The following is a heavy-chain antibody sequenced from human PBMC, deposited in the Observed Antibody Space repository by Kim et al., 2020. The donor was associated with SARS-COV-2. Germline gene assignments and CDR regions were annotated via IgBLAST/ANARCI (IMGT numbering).Heavy chain of an antibody. CDR1: GFTFSSYS. CDR2: IRSDGTEK. V-gene: IGHV3-21*05. CDR3: ARDRGYMDMDYHCCLDV. Sequence: GGSLRLSCAASGFTFSSYSMNWVRQAPGKGLEWVSNIRSDGTEKYYADSVKGRFTISRDNAKNSLYLQMNSLRAEDTAVYYCARDRGYMDMDYHCCLDV. J-gene: IGHJ6*03. D-gene: IGHD2-2*03.